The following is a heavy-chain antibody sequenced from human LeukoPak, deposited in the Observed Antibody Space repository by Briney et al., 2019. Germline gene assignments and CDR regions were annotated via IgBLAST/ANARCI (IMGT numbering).Heavy chain of an antibody. CDR1: GGSISSSSYY. J-gene: IGHJ6*03. CDR2: IYYSGST. Sequence: SETLSLTCTVSGGSISSSSYYWGWIRQPPGKGLEWIGSIYYSGSTYYNPSLKSRVTISVDTSKNQFSLKLSSVTAADTAVYYCASVMVGATSYYYHYYMDVWGKGTTVTVSS. CDR3: ASVMVGATSYYYHYYMDV. V-gene: IGHV4-39*01. D-gene: IGHD1-26*01.